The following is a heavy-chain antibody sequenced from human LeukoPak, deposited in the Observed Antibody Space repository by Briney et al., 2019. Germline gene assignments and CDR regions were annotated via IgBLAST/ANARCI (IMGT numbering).Heavy chain of an antibody. CDR1: GFTFDDYA. Sequence: GRSLRLSCAASGFTFDDYAMHWVRQAPGKGLEWVSGISWNSGSIGYADSVKGRFTISRDNAKNSLYLQMNSLRAEDTASYYCAKDTGAQWLVLDYWGQGTLVTVSS. CDR3: AKDTGAQWLVLDY. V-gene: IGHV3-9*01. D-gene: IGHD6-19*01. J-gene: IGHJ4*02. CDR2: ISWNSGSI.